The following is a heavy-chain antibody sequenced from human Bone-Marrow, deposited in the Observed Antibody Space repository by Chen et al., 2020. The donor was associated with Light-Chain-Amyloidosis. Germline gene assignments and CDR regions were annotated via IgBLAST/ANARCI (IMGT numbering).Heavy chain of an antibody. CDR2: IYYSGST. Sequence: QLQLQESGPGLGKPSETLSLTCTVSGGSISSSSYYWGWIRQPPGKGLEWIGSIYYSGSTYYNPSLKSRVTISVDTSKNQFSLKLSSVTAADTAVYYCARDYYDSSGYTDAFDIWGQGTMVTVSS. CDR1: GGSISSSSYY. CDR3: ARDYYDSSGYTDAFDI. J-gene: IGHJ3*02. V-gene: IGHV4-39*07. D-gene: IGHD3-22*01.